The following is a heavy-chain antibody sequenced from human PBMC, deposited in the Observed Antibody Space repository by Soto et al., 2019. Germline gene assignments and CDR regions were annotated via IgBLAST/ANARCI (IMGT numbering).Heavy chain of an antibody. V-gene: IGHV1-18*01. CDR2: ISAYNGNT. Sequence: ASVKVSCKASGYTFTSYGISWVRQCPGQGLEWMGWISAYNGNTNYAQKLQGRVTMTTDTSTSTAYMELRSLRSDDTAVYYCARDQGYSGYGNWFDPWGQGTLVTVSS. D-gene: IGHD5-12*01. CDR3: ARDQGYSGYGNWFDP. J-gene: IGHJ5*02. CDR1: GYTFTSYG.